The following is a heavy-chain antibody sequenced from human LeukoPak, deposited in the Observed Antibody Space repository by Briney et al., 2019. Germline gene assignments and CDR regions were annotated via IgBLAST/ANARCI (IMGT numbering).Heavy chain of an antibody. Sequence: GGSLRLSCAASGFIFSSYAMSWVRQAPGKGLEWVSAISGSGGSTYYADSVKGRFTISRDNSKNTLYLQMNSLRAEDTAVYYCAKSGGMVRGVIRAFDIWGQGTMVTVSS. D-gene: IGHD3-10*01. CDR3: AKSGGMVRGVIRAFDI. V-gene: IGHV3-23*01. CDR1: GFIFSSYA. CDR2: ISGSGGST. J-gene: IGHJ3*02.